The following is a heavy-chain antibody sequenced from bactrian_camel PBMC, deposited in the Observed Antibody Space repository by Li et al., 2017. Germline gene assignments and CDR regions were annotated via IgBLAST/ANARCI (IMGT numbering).Heavy chain of an antibody. Sequence: HVQLVESRGGSVQAGGSLRLSCAASGYTYSSICMAWFRQVPGKEREGVASIATGAGKSYYIDSVKGRFTISRDNAKNTLYLQMNSLKSEDTAMYYCAATGWYYNEHGCTFRVTHSSDYNYWGRGTQV. D-gene: IGHD4*01. J-gene: IGHJ4*01. CDR1: GYTYSSIC. V-gene: IGHV3S1*01. CDR2: IATGAGKS. CDR3: AATGWYYNEHGCTFRVTHSSDYNY.